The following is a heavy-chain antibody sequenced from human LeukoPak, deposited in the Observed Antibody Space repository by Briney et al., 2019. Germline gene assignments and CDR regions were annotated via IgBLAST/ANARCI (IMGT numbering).Heavy chain of an antibody. D-gene: IGHD2/OR15-2a*01. CDR1: GFTFSSSA. J-gene: IGHJ4*02. CDR3: AKGKYTSSHSNY. Sequence: GGSLRLSCAASGFTFSSSAMSWVRQAPGKGLEWVSAISNNGGYTYYADSVQGRFTISRDNSKSTLCLQMNSLRAEDTAVYYCAKGKYTSSHSNYWGQGTLVTVSS. V-gene: IGHV3-23*01. CDR2: ISNNGGYT.